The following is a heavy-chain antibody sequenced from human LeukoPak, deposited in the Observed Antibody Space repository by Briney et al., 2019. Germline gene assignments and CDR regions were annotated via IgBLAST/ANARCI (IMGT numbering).Heavy chain of an antibody. V-gene: IGHV1-18*01. CDR2: ISVYNGNT. Sequence: ASVKVSCKASGYTFTNYGISWVRQAPGQGLEWMGWISVYNGNTDYAQKLQGGVTMTTDTSTSTAYMELRSLRSDDTAVYYCARAQGDSNDWQPYYFDYWGQGTLVTVSS. D-gene: IGHD6-19*01. CDR3: ARAQGDSNDWQPYYFDY. CDR1: GYTFTNYG. J-gene: IGHJ4*02.